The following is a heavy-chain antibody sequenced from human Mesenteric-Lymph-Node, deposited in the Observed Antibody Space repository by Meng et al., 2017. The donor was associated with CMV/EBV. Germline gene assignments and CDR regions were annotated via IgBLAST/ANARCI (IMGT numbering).Heavy chain of an antibody. V-gene: IGHV1-2*02. CDR3: ARDDGHSATNAFDV. Sequence: ASVMISCKASGYTFSDSYIYWMRQAPGQGLEWRGWIRPDGGGTTYAQKFQDRVAMTRDTSITTAYMELSGLTSDDTTIYYCARDDGHSATNAFDVWGQGTMVTVSS. J-gene: IGHJ3*01. D-gene: IGHD1-26*01. CDR2: IRPDGGGT. CDR1: GYTFSDSY.